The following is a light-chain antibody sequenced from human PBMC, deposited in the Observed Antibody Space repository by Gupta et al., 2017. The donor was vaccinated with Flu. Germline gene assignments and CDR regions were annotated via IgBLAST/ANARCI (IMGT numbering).Light chain of an antibody. V-gene: IGLV3-21*02. CDR2: DDS. CDR3: QVWDSNSDNPVL. CDR1: DIDGRY. J-gene: IGLJ2*01. Sequence: SYVLTQPPSESVAPGPTAIITCEGNDIDGRYVHWYPKRPGQAPVLVVYDDSDRHSRSPQRFSGSNTGNTATLTISGVEAGDEADYYCQVWDSNSDNPVLFGGGTQLTVL.